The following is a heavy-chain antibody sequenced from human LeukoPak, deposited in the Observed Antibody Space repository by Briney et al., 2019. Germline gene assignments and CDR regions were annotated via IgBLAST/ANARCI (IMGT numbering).Heavy chain of an antibody. Sequence: QSGGSLRLSCAASGFTFSSSGMSWVRQAPGKGLEWVSSITYSGGSTYYADSVKGRFTISRGNSKNTLYLQMNSLRVEDTAVYYCARDSSMLRGPLVIYYFDFWGQGTLVTVSS. CDR1: GFTFSSSG. CDR2: ITYSGGST. J-gene: IGHJ4*02. CDR3: ARDSSMLRGPLVIYYFDF. D-gene: IGHD3-10*01. V-gene: IGHV3-23*01.